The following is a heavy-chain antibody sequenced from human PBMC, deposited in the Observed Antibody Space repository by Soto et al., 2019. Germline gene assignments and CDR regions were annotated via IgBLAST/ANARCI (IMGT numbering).Heavy chain of an antibody. CDR3: ARRTGGTSSSSAFDI. V-gene: IGHV3-64*01. J-gene: IGHJ3*02. CDR1: GFTFSDYP. D-gene: IGHD2-2*01. Sequence: EVRLVESGGGLVQPGGSLRLSCTASGFTFSDYPMHWVRQAPGKGLECVSSITTTGGSSFYANSVKGRFTTSRDNSKNTLYLQMGSLRADDMAIYYCARRTGGTSSSSAFDIWGQGTMVTVSS. CDR2: ITTTGGSS.